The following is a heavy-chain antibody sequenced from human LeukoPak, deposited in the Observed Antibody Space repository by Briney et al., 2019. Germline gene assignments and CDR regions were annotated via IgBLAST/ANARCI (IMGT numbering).Heavy chain of an antibody. CDR3: ARGSVGATTLDY. D-gene: IGHD1-26*01. V-gene: IGHV3-33*01. CDR1: GFTFSSYG. Sequence: GGSLRLSCAASGFTFSSYGMHWVRQAPGKGLEWVAVIWYDGSNKYYADSVKGRFTISRDNSKNTLYLQMNSLRAEDTAVYYCARGSVGATTLDYWGQGTLVTVSS. CDR2: IWYDGSNK. J-gene: IGHJ4*02.